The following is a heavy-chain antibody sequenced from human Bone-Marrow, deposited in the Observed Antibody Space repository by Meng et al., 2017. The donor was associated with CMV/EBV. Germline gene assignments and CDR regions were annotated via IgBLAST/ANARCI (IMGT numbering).Heavy chain of an antibody. CDR1: GYTFTSYD. D-gene: IGHD6-13*01. CDR3: ARDRIAAH. J-gene: IGHJ6*02. V-gene: IGHV1-2*02. Sequence: ASVKVSCKASGYTFTSYDINWVRQATGQGLEWMGWMNPNSGGTNYAQKFQGRVTMTRDTSISTAYMELSRLRSDDTAVYYCARDRIAAHWGQGTTVTVSS. CDR2: MNPNSGGT.